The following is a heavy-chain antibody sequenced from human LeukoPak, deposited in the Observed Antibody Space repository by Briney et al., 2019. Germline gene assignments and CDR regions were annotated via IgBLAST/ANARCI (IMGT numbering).Heavy chain of an antibody. CDR3: VRDRITTVREPFDY. CDR1: GYTFTGYH. CDR2: INPNSGGT. J-gene: IGHJ4*02. Sequence: GASVKVSCKASGYTFTGYHIHWVRQAPGQGLEWMGRINPNSGGTNYAQKFQGRVTMTRDTSISTAYMELSRLRSDDTAVYYCVRDRITTVREPFDYWGQGTLVTVSS. V-gene: IGHV1-2*06. D-gene: IGHD1-14*01.